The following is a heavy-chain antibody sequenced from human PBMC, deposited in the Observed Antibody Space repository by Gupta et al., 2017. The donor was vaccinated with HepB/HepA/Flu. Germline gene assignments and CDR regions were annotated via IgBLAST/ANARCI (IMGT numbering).Heavy chain of an antibody. CDR1: GLTFSSFS. Sequence: EVQLLESGGGLVQPGGSLRLSCAASGLTFSSFSITWVRQAPGKGLEWVSSISGSGGNTDYADSVQGRFTISRDNSKNTVYLQMNRLRAEDTALYYCAKGRAQCYHYGVDVGGQGTTVTVSS. CDR3: AKGRAQCYHYGVDV. J-gene: IGHJ6*02. V-gene: IGHV3-23*01. CDR2: ISGSGGNT. D-gene: IGHD6-19*01.